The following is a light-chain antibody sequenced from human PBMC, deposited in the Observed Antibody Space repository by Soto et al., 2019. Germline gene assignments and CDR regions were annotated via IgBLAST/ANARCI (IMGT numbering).Light chain of an antibody. CDR3: QKYNRPPRT. CDR2: AAS. V-gene: IGKV1-27*01. CDR1: QDIANI. J-gene: IGKJ1*01. Sequence: DIPMTQSPSSLSASVGDRVSITCRASQDIANILAWYQHKPGQVPTLLIYAASTLQSGVPTRFSGSASGTDFTLTISSLQPEDVATYYCQKYNRPPRTFGQGTKVEV.